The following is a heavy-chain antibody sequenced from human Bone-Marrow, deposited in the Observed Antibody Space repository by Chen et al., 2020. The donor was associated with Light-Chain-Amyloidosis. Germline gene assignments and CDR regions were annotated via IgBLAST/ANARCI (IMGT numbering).Heavy chain of an antibody. D-gene: IGHD5-12*01. CDR3: ARRRDGYNFDY. CDR2: IYPDDSDA. Sequence: EVQLEQSGPEVKKPGESLKISCKGSGYTFPNYWIGWVRQMPGKGLEWMVVIYPDDSDARYSPSFEGQVTISADQSITTAYLQWRSLKASDTAMYYCARRRDGYNFDYWGQGTLVTVSS. CDR1: GYTFPNYW. V-gene: IGHV5-51*01. J-gene: IGHJ4*02.